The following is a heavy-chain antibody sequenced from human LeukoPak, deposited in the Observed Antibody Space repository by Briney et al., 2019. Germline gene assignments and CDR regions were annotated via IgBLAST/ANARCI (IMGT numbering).Heavy chain of an antibody. D-gene: IGHD3-9*01. CDR1: GYTFTGYY. CDR2: MNPNSGNT. V-gene: IGHV1-8*02. Sequence: GASVKVSCKASGYTFTGYYMHWVRQATGQGLEWMGWMNPNSGNTGYAQKFQGRVTLTRNTSISTAYMELSSLRSEDTAVYYCARVHDILTGRTDRAMGFWGQGTLVTVSS. J-gene: IGHJ4*02. CDR3: ARVHDILTGRTDRAMGF.